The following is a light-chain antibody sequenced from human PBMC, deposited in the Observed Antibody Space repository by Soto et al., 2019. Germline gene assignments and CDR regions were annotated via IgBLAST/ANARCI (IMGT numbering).Light chain of an antibody. J-gene: IGLJ1*01. CDR3: SSYAGSNNYV. V-gene: IGLV2-8*01. CDR1: SSDVGGYNS. CDR2: EVS. Sequence: QSALTQPPSASGSPGPSVTISCTGTSSDVGGYNSVSWYQHHPGKAPKLMIYEVSKRPSGVPDRFSGSKSANTASLTVSGLQAEDEADYYCSSYAGSNNYVFGTGTKVTVL.